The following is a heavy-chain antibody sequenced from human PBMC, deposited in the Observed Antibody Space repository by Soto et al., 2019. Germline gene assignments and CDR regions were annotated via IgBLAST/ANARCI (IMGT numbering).Heavy chain of an antibody. CDR1: GGSISSYY. D-gene: IGHD6-13*01. V-gene: IGHV4-59*01. J-gene: IGHJ3*02. CDR2: IYYSGST. CDR3: ARDHVAAASIRLAFDI. Sequence: QVQLQESGPGLVKPSETLSLTCTVSGGSISSYYWSWIRQPPGKGLEWIGYIYYSGSTNYNPSLKSRVTILVDTSKNQFSLNLISVTAADTAVYYCARDHVAAASIRLAFDIWGQGTMVTVS.